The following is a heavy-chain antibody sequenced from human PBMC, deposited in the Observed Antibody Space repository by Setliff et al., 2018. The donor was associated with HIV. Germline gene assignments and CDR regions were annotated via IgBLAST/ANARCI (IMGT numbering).Heavy chain of an antibody. J-gene: IGHJ6*02. V-gene: IGHV4-34*01. D-gene: IGHD6-6*01. CDR1: GGSFDDYF. CDR2: INHNGST. CDR3: ARDVYSNSPYYYYGLDV. Sequence: AETLSLTCPVYGGSFDDYFWSWVRQAPGKGLEWIGEINHNGSTNYDPSLKSRVTISVDLSKNQFSLRVNSVTAADTAVYYCARDVYSNSPYYYYGLDVWGHGTMVTVSS.